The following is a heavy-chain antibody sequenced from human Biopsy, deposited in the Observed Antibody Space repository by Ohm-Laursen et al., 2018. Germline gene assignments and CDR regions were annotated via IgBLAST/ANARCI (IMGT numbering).Heavy chain of an antibody. Sequence: SETLSLTCPVSGGSVGSNVAYWAWIRQPPGEGLESIGSIFYSGITYYNPSLQSRVTMSVDTSKNQFSLNLTSVTAADTAVYYCARHPTGFWFDPRGQGTLVIVSS. CDR3: ARHPTGFWFDP. V-gene: IGHV4-39*01. CDR1: GGSVGSNVAY. CDR2: IFYSGIT. J-gene: IGHJ5*02.